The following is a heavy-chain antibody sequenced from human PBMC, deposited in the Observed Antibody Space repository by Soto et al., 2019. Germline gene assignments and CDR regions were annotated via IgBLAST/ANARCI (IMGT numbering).Heavy chain of an antibody. J-gene: IGHJ1*01. Sequence: EVQLVESGGGLVQPGGSLRLSCAASGFTFSSYSMNWVRQAPGKGLEWVSYISSSSSTIYYADSVKGRFTISRDNAKNSLYRQMTSLRAEDTAVYYCARDLRLRYCSSTSCPRSYFQHWGQGTLVTVSS. D-gene: IGHD2-2*01. CDR3: ARDLRLRYCSSTSCPRSYFQH. CDR2: ISSSSSTI. CDR1: GFTFSSYS. V-gene: IGHV3-48*01.